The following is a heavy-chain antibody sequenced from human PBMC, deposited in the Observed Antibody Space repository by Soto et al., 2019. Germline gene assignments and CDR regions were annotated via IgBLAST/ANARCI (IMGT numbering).Heavy chain of an antibody. V-gene: IGHV3-30-3*01. CDR3: ARLPLSMIVERRWFDP. Sequence: PGGSLRLSCAASGFTFSSYAMHWVRQAPGKGLEWVAVISYDGSNKYYADSVKGRFTISRDNSKNTLYLQMNSLRAEDTAVYYCARLPLSMIVERRWFDPWGQGTLVTV. J-gene: IGHJ5*02. CDR2: ISYDGSNK. D-gene: IGHD3-22*01. CDR1: GFTFSSYA.